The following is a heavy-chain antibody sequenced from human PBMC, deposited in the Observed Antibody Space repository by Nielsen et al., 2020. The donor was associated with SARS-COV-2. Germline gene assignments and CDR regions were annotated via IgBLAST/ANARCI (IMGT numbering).Heavy chain of an antibody. CDR2: IYSGGST. Sequence: GESLKISCAASGFTFSSYWMSWVRQAPGKGLEWVSVIYSGGSTYYADSVKGRFTISRDNSKNTLYLQMNSLRAEDTAVYYCAKGEEDSSGWYSGWLGYNRAVLFDYWGQGTLVTVSS. V-gene: IGHV3-23*03. CDR3: AKGEEDSSGWYSGWLGYNRAVLFDY. J-gene: IGHJ4*02. CDR1: GFTFSSYW. D-gene: IGHD6-19*01.